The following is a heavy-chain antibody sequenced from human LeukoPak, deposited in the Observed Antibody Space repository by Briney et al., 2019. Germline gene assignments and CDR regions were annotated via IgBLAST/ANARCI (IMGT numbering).Heavy chain of an antibody. V-gene: IGHV4-34*01. D-gene: IGHD6-13*01. CDR2: INHSGST. CDR1: GGSFSGYY. CDR3: ARVGGSIAAAGTKRHFDY. J-gene: IGHJ4*02. Sequence: SETLSLTCAVYGGSFSGYYWSWIRQPPGKGLEWIGEINHSGSTNYNPSLKSRVTISVDTSKNQFSLKLSSVTAADTAVYYCARVGGSIAAAGTKRHFDYWGQGTLVTVSS.